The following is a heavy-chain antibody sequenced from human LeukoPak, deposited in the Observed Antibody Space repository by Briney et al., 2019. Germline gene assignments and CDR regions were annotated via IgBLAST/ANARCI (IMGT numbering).Heavy chain of an antibody. V-gene: IGHV3-30*02. CDR2: IRYDGSNK. J-gene: IGHJ5*02. Sequence: GGSLRLSCAASGFTFSSYGMHWVRQAPGKGLEWVAFIRYDGSNKYYADSVKGRFTISRDNSKNTLYLQMNSLRAEDTAVYYCAKPVDIVATDPGQNWFDPWGQGTLVTVPS. D-gene: IGHD5-12*01. CDR1: GFTFSSYG. CDR3: AKPVDIVATDPGQNWFDP.